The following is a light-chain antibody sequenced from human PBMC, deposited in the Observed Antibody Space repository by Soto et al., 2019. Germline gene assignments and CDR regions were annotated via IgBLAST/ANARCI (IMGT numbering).Light chain of an antibody. CDR1: QSISSW. CDR2: KAS. V-gene: IGKV1-5*03. J-gene: IGKJ1*01. CDR3: QPYYYFAT. Sequence: DIQMTQSPSTLSASVGDRVTITCRASQSISSWVTWYQEKAGQAPKLLIYKASIVESGVPSRFSGSGSGTEFTLTISSLQPDDSATYYCQPYYYFATFGQGTRVEV.